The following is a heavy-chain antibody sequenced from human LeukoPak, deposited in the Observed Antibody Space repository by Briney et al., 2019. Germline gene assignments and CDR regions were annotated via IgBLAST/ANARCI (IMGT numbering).Heavy chain of an antibody. J-gene: IGHJ6*03. Sequence: GGSLRLSCAASGFTFSSYSMNWVRQAPGKGLEWVSSISSSSSYIYYADSVKGRFTISRDNAKNSLYLQMNSLRAEDTAVYYCARDLTTGRTYYYYYYMDVWGKGTTVTVSS. V-gene: IGHV3-21*01. D-gene: IGHD1-1*01. CDR3: ARDLTTGRTYYYYYYMDV. CDR1: GFTFSSYS. CDR2: ISSSSSYI.